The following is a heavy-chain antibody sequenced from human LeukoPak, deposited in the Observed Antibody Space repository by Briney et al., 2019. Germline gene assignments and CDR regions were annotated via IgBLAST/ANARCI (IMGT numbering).Heavy chain of an antibody. J-gene: IGHJ4*02. CDR2: ISWNCGSI. D-gene: IGHD2-2*02. CDR3: ARAIGVTCISTSCYSFDY. Sequence: GRSLRLSCAASGFIFDDYAIHWVRQAPGKGLEWVSGISWNCGSIGYADSVKGRFTISRDNAKNSLYLQMNSLRAEDTALYYCARAIGVTCISTSCYSFDYWGQGTLVTVSS. CDR1: GFIFDDYA. V-gene: IGHV3-9*01.